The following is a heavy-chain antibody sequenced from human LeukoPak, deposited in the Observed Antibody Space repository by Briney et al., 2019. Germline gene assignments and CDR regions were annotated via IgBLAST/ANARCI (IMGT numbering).Heavy chain of an antibody. CDR1: GGSFSAYY. D-gene: IGHD6-13*01. V-gene: IGHV4-34*01. Sequence: SETLSLTCAVYGGSFSAYYWSWIRQPPGKGLEWIGEINHSGSTNYNPSLKSRVTISVDTSKNQFSLKLSSVTAADTAVYYCARVGSSWYNDYWGQGTLVTVSS. J-gene: IGHJ4*02. CDR2: INHSGST. CDR3: ARVGSSWYNDY.